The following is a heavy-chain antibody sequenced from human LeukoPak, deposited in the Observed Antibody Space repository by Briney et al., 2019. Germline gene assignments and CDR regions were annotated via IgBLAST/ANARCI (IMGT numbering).Heavy chain of an antibody. J-gene: IGHJ4*02. D-gene: IGHD1-26*01. CDR2: TRSKANSYAT. V-gene: IGHV3-73*01. CDR1: GFTFSSSA. CDR3: TRQAVGVDFDY. Sequence: PGGSLRLSSVPSGFTFSSSAMHWVRPPSRNGLEWVGRTRSKANSYATAYPASVKGRFTISRDDSKNTAYLQMNSLKTEDTAVYYCTRQAVGVDFDYWGQGTLVTVSS.